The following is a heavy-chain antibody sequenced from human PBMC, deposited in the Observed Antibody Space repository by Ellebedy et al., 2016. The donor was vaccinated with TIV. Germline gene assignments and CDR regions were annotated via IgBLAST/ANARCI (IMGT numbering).Heavy chain of an antibody. V-gene: IGHV4-34*01. D-gene: IGHD6-19*01. CDR1: GGSFSGYY. Sequence: MPGGSLRLSCAVYGGSFSGYYWSWIRQPPGKGLEWIGEINHSGSTNYNPSLKSRVTISVDTSKNQFSLKLSSVTAADTAVYYCARGDSSGWYYYWGQGTLVTVSS. CDR2: INHSGST. CDR3: ARGDSSGWYYY. J-gene: IGHJ4*02.